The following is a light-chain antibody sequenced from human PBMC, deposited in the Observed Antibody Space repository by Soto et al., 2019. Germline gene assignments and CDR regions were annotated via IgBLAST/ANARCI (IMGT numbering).Light chain of an antibody. Sequence: EIVLTQSPATLSLSPGERATLSCRASQSVSSYLAWYQQKPGQAPRLLIYDASNRATGIPARFSGSGSGTDFTLSISSLEPEDFAVYYCQQRSTWAPSSTFGQGTRLEMK. CDR3: QQRSTWAPSST. V-gene: IGKV3-11*01. CDR2: DAS. CDR1: QSVSSY. J-gene: IGKJ5*01.